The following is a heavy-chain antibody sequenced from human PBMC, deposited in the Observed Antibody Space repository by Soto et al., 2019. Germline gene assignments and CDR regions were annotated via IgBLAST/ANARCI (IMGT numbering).Heavy chain of an antibody. D-gene: IGHD1-1*01. CDR3: ARRTLGSSRGIGDY. CDR1: GYILSSYG. CDR2: IYGDDGST. Sequence: QVQLVQSGGEVKKPGASVKVSCKASGYILSSYGISWVRQAPGQGLEWMGCIYGDDGSTDYAQNLLGRVTVTTDTSTSTAYMELRDLRSDDTAVYYCARRTLGSSRGIGDYWGQGVLVTVSS. J-gene: IGHJ4*02. V-gene: IGHV1-18*01.